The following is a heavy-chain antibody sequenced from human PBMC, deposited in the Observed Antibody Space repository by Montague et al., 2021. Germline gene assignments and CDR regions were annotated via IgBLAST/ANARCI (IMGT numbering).Heavy chain of an antibody. V-gene: IGHV4-59*01. CDR2: IYHTGSS. J-gene: IGHJ4*02. CDR1: GDSISGNH. Sequence: SETLSLTCSVSGDSISGNHWSWVRQPPGTGLQWIGLIYHTGSSVXNPYLSGRVTMTLDTSSNNFSLTIFSVTAADTAVYFCARIGGTGDDRLDYWGQGLLVTVS. CDR3: ARIGGTGDDRLDY. D-gene: IGHD7-27*01.